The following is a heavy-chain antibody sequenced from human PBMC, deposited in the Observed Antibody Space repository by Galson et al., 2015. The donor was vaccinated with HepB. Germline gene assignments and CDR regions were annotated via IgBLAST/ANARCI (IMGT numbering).Heavy chain of an antibody. CDR1: GFTFSSYA. CDR3: AKTSGFDYYDSRRPPDAFDI. Sequence: SLRLSCAASGFTFSSYAMSWVRQAPGKGLEWVSAISGSGGSTYYADSVKGRFTISRDNSKNTLYLQMNSLRAEDTAVYYCAKTSGFDYYDSRRPPDAFDIWGQGTMVTVSS. D-gene: IGHD3-22*01. CDR2: ISGSGGST. V-gene: IGHV3-23*01. J-gene: IGHJ3*02.